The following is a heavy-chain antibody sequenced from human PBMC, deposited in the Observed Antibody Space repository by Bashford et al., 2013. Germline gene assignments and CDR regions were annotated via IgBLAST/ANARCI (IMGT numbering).Heavy chain of an antibody. CDR1: GYTFTSYG. V-gene: IGHV1-18*01. CDR3: ARDSVYVATYYDFWKGDYGMDV. Sequence: ASVKVSCKASGYTFTSYGISWVRQAPGQGLEWMGWISAYNGNTNYAQKLQGRVTMTTDTSTSTAYMELRSLRSDDTAVYYCARDSVYVATYYDFWKGDYGMDVWGQGTTVTVSS. D-gene: IGHD3-3*01. J-gene: IGHJ6*02. CDR2: ISAYNGNT.